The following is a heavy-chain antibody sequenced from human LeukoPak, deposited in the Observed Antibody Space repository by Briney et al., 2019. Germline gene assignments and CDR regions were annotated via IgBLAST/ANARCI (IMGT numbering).Heavy chain of an antibody. J-gene: IGHJ6*02. CDR2: INPNSGGT. CDR3: ARDRGHNIVVVRDQGEDYYYYGMYV. Sequence: ASVTFSCTASGYTFTGYYMHWVRQAPGQGLEWMGWINPNSGGTIYAPKIQGRVTMTRDTSISTAYKKMSRLRSDDTAVYYCARDRGHNIVVVRDQGEDYYYYGMYVWGQGTTVTVSS. D-gene: IGHD2-2*01. CDR1: GYTFTGYY. V-gene: IGHV1-2*02.